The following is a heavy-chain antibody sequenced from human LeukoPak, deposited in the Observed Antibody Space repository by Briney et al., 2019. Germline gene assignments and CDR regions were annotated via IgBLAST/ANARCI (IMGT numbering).Heavy chain of an antibody. J-gene: IGHJ4*02. CDR2: INPNSGGT. CDR1: GYTFTSYY. Sequence: ASVKVSCKASGYTFTSYYMHWVRQAPGQGLEWMGWINPNSGGTNYAQKLQGRVTMTTDTSTSTAYMELRSLRSDDTAVYYCARAHLVDGGDYWGQGTLVTVSS. D-gene: IGHD2-2*01. V-gene: IGHV1-2*02. CDR3: ARAHLVDGGDY.